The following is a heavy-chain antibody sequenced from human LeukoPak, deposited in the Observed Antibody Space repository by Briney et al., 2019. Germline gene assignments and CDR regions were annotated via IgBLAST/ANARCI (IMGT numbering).Heavy chain of an antibody. J-gene: IGHJ4*02. D-gene: IGHD6-19*01. V-gene: IGHV3-15*01. CDR3: THYSSGWY. CDR2: IRPKVEGGTA. Sequence: GGSLRLSCTASGFTVSNAWMNWVRQAPGKGREWVGRIRPKVEGGTADYAATVKGRFIISRDDAKNTLYRQMNSLKIEDTAMYYCTHYSSGWYLGQGALVTVSS. CDR1: GFTVSNAW.